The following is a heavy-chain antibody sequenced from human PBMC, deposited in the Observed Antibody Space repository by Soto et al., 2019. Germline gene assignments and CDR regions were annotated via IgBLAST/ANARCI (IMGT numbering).Heavy chain of an antibody. J-gene: IGHJ4*02. CDR2: ISGSGGST. CDR1: GFTFISYA. CDR3: AKGTWVAAAGTNFDY. Sequence: GGSLRLSCAASGFTFISYAMSWVRQAPGKGLEWVSAISGSGGSTYYADSVKGRFTISRDNSKNTLYLQMNSLRAEDTAVYYCAKGTWVAAAGTNFDYWGQGTLVTVSS. V-gene: IGHV3-23*01. D-gene: IGHD6-13*01.